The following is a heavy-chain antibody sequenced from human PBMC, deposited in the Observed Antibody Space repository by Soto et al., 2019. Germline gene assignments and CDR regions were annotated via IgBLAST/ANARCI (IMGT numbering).Heavy chain of an antibody. J-gene: IGHJ4*02. D-gene: IGHD6-19*01. CDR3: ATDGASSGWYGY. CDR2: INPSGGST. Sequence: GASVKGSCKASGGTFSSDTISWVRQAPGQGLEWMGIINPSGGSTSYAQKFQGRVTMTRDTSTSTVYMELSSLRSEDTAVYYCATDGASSGWYGYWGQGTLVTVSS. V-gene: IGHV1-46*01. CDR1: GGTFSSDT.